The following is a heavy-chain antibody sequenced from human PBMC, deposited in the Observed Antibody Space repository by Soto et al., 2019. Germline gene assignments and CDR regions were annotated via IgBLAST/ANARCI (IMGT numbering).Heavy chain of an antibody. D-gene: IGHD3-9*01. V-gene: IGHV1-69*13. CDR2: IIPIFGTA. J-gene: IGHJ4*02. CDR3: ARDGEVLRYFDWLFDY. Sequence: SVKVSCKASGGTFSSYAISWVRQAPGQGLEWMGGIIPIFGTANYAQKFQGRVTITADESTSTAYMELSSLRSDDTAVYYCARDGEVLRYFDWLFDYWGQGTLVTVSS. CDR1: GGTFSSYA.